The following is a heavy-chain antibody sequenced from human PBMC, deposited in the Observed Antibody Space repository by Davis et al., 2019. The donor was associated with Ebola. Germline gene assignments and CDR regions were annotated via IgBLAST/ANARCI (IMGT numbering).Heavy chain of an antibody. Sequence: GGSLRLSCTASGFTFTDSYMTWVRQAPGKGLEWLAHISTNGEVKTYAPSAKGRFTVSRENAENSRYLEIASLRVNDTAVYYCFKGGGTVMTHWGQGTLVTVSS. CDR3: FKGGGTVMTH. V-gene: IGHV3-11*01. CDR1: GFTFTDSY. D-gene: IGHD4-17*01. J-gene: IGHJ4*02. CDR2: ISTNGEVK.